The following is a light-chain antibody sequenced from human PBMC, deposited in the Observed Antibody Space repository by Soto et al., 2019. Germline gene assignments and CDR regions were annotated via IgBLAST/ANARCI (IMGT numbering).Light chain of an antibody. CDR2: GAS. V-gene: IGKV3-20*01. J-gene: IGKJ2*01. CDR1: QSVPSNF. Sequence: ENVLTQSPGTLSLSPGERATLSCRASQSVPSNFLAWYQQKPGQAPRLLIYGASTRAAGVPDRFSGSGSGTDFTLTITGLEPEDFAVYYCQQYGRSPLLYTFGQGTKL. CDR3: QQYGRSPLLYT.